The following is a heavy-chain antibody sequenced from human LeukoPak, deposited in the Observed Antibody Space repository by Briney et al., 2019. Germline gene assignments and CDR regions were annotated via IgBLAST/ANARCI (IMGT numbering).Heavy chain of an antibody. CDR2: INSSGSTI. CDR1: GFTFSSYE. J-gene: IGHJ6*04. Sequence: GGSLRLSCAASGFTFSSYEMNWVRQAPGKGLEWVSYINSSGSTIYYADYVQGRFTISRDNAKNSLYLQMNSLRAEDTAVYYCAELGITMTGGVWGKGTTVTISS. D-gene: IGHD3-10*02. V-gene: IGHV3-48*03. CDR3: AELGITMTGGV.